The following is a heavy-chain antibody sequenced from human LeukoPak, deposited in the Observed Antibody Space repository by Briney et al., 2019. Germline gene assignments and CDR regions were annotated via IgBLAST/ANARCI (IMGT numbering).Heavy chain of an antibody. D-gene: IGHD4-17*01. V-gene: IGHV3-20*04. CDR1: GFTFYDYG. CDR2: INWNGGST. CDR3: ARSHDGDEDAFDI. Sequence: RPGGSLRLSCAASGFTFYDYGMCWVRQAPGKGLEWVSGINWNGGSTGYADSVKGRFTISRDNAKNSLYLQMNSLRAEDTALYYCARSHDGDEDAFDIWGQGTMVTVSS. J-gene: IGHJ3*02.